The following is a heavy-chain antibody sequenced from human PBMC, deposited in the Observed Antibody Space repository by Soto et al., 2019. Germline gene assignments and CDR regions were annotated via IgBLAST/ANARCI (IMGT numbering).Heavy chain of an antibody. CDR2: IYYSGST. J-gene: IGHJ4*02. Sequence: SETLSLTCTVPGGSISSSSYYWGWIRQPPGKGLEWIGSIYYSGSTYYNPSLKSRVTISVDTSKNQFSLKLSSVTAADTAVYYCARSITMIVVVDYWGQGTLVTVSS. V-gene: IGHV4-39*01. CDR3: ARSITMIVVVDY. CDR1: GGSISSSSYY. D-gene: IGHD3-22*01.